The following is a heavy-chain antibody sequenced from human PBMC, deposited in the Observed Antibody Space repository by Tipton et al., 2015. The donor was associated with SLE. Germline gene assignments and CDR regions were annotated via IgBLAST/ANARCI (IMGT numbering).Heavy chain of an antibody. CDR2: IYYSGST. CDR1: GDSISSSSYY. D-gene: IGHD1-26*01. V-gene: IGHV4-39*07. CDR3: AREGGGSYFDGAFDI. Sequence: TLSLTCTVSGDSISSSSYYWGWIRQPPGKGLEWIGSIYYSGSTNYNPSLKSRVTISVDKSKNQFSLKLSSVTAADTAVYYCAREGGGSYFDGAFDIWGQGTMVTVSS. J-gene: IGHJ3*02.